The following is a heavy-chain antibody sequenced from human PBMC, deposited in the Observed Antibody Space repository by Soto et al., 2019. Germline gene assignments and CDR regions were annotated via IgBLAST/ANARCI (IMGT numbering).Heavy chain of an antibody. Sequence: GGSLRLSCAASGFTFSGSAMHWVRQASGKGLEWVGRIRGKANSYATAYAASVKGRFTISRDDSKNTAYLQMNSLKTEDTAVYYCTQRTGPYYYGSGSPNDAFDIWGQGTMVTVSS. CDR3: TQRTGPYYYGSGSPNDAFDI. J-gene: IGHJ3*02. V-gene: IGHV3-73*01. CDR2: IRGKANSYAT. CDR1: GFTFSGSA. D-gene: IGHD3-10*01.